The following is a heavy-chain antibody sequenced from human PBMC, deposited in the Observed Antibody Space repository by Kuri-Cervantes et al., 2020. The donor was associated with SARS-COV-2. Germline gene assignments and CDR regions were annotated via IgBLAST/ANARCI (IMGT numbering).Heavy chain of an antibody. CDR3: ARGRGLDTNIDAFDI. V-gene: IGHV6-1*01. J-gene: IGHJ3*02. Sequence: GALPGDSVADNKAAWNWIRQCTSRGLEWLVRKYYRTYYRSQWYNDYAGSVISRIIINADTSTNQFSLQLKSVTPEDTAVYFCARGRGLDTNIDAFDIWGQGTLVTDSS. D-gene: IGHD6-19*01. CDR2: KYYRTYYRSQWYN. CDR1: GDSVADNKAA.